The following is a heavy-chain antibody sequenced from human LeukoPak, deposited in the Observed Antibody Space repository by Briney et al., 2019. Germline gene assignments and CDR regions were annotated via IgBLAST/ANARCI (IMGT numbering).Heavy chain of an antibody. CDR1: GGSISSYC. D-gene: IGHD6-13*01. Sequence: SETLSPTCTVSGGSISSYCWGWIRQPPGKGLEWIGGIIYSGNTYYNPSLKSRVSISVDTTKNQFSLKLTSVTAADTAVYFCARHFHGSGYVVDFWGQGTLVTVSS. CDR2: IIYSGNT. CDR3: ARHFHGSGYVVDF. J-gene: IGHJ4*02. V-gene: IGHV4-39*01.